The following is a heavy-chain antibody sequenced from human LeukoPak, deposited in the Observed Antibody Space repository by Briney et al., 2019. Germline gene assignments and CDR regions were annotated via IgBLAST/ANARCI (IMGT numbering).Heavy chain of an antibody. CDR3: AREEYYDSSGYYPYFDY. CDR1: GDSVSSNSAA. Sequence: SQTLSLTCAISGDSVSSNSAAWNWIRQSPSRGLEWLGRTYYRSKWYNDYAVSVKSRITINPDTSKNQFSLQLNSVTPEDTAVYYCAREEYYDSSGYYPYFDYWGQGTLVTVSS. V-gene: IGHV6-1*01. D-gene: IGHD3-22*01. J-gene: IGHJ4*02. CDR2: TYYRSKWYN.